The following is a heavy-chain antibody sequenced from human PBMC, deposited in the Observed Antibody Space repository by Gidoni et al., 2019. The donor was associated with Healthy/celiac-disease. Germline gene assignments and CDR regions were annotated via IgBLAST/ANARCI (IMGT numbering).Heavy chain of an antibody. CDR3: ARPGGDYGGSWFDP. CDR1: GGSISSSSYY. J-gene: IGHJ5*02. V-gene: IGHV4-39*01. D-gene: IGHD4-17*01. Sequence: QLHLQESGPGLVKPSETLSLTCTVSGGSISSSSYYWGWIRQPPGKGLEWIGSIYYSGSTYYNPSLKSRVTISVDTSKNQFSLKLSSVTAADTAVYYCARPGGDYGGSWFDPWGQGTLVTVSS. CDR2: IYYSGST.